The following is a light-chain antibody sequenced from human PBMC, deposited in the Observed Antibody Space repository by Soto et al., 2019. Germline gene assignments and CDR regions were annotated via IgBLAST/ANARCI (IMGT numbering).Light chain of an antibody. CDR2: EVS. V-gene: IGLV2-14*03. CDR3: SSYTSSSTRV. Sequence: QSAMTQPSSVSVSPGQSITISCTGTSSDVGAYNCVSWYQQHPDKAPKLMIYEVSKRPSGVSNRFSGSKSVNTATLTISGLQADDEGDYYCSSYTSSSTRVFGTGTKVTVL. CDR1: SSDVGAYNC. J-gene: IGLJ1*01.